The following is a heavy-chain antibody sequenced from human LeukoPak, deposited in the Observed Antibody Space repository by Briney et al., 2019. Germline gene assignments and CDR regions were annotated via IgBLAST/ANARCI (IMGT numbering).Heavy chain of an antibody. V-gene: IGHV4-34*01. CDR1: GGSFCGYY. CDR3: ARAVYGDYGTGVYNWFDP. CDR2: INHSGST. D-gene: IGHD4-17*01. J-gene: IGHJ5*02. Sequence: SETLSLTCAVYGGSFCGYYWSWIRQPPGKGLEWIGEINHSGSTNYNPSLKSRVTISVDTSKNQFSLKLSSVTAADTAVYYCARAVYGDYGTGVYNWFDPWGQGTLVTVSS.